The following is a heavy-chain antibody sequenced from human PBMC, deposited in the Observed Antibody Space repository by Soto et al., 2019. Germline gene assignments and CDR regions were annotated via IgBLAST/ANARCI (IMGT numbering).Heavy chain of an antibody. CDR3: ARGIRAYCGGDCYSFDY. J-gene: IGHJ4*02. CDR2: IIPIFGTA. V-gene: IGHV1-69*13. CDR1: GGTFSSYA. Sequence: SVKVSCKASGGTFSSYAISWVRQAPGQGLEWMGGIIPIFGTANYEQKFQGRVTITADESTSTAYMELSSLRSEDTAVYYCARGIRAYCGGDCYSFDYWGQGTLVTVSS. D-gene: IGHD2-21*02.